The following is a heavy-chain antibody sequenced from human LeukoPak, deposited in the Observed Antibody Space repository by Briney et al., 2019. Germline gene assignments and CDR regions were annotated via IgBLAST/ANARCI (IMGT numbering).Heavy chain of an antibody. CDR3: TTAHLEYYDSSGYPFYFDY. D-gene: IGHD3-22*01. CDR2: IKSKTDGGTT. J-gene: IGHJ4*02. V-gene: IGHV3-15*01. CDR1: GFTFSNAW. Sequence: DPGGSLRLSCAASGFTFSNAWMSWVRQAPGKGLEWVGRIKSKTDGGTTDYAAPVKGRFTISRDDSKNTLYLQMNSLKTEDTAVYYCTTAHLEYYDSSGYPFYFDYWGQGTLVTVSS.